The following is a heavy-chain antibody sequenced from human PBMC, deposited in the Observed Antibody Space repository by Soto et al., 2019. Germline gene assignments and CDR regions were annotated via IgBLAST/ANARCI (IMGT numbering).Heavy chain of an antibody. CDR1: GFIFSIYG. CDR2: ISYDGSNK. J-gene: IGHJ6*02. CDR3: AQDGRDPDYSSGMDV. Sequence: QVQLVEAGGGVVQPGRSLRLSCAPSGFIFSIYGMHWVRQAPGKGLEWVAAISYDGSNKYYVDSVKGRFTISRDNSKNTLALQMNSLRAEDTAVYYCAQDGRDPDYSSGMDVWGQGTTVTVSS. V-gene: IGHV3-30*18.